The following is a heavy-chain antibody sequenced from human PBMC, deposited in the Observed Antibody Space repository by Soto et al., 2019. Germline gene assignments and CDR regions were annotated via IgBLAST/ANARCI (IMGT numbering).Heavy chain of an antibody. J-gene: IGHJ6*02. CDR3: ARSQGSSASLGVYYCYLYGMDG. Sequence: QMQLVQSGAEVQKPGSSVKVSCKASGCPFGSYAISWVRQAPGQGLEWMGGIIPIPGTANYAQKLQGRVTIAADESTSTAYMELSSMRFEDTAVYYCARSQGSSASLGVYYCYLYGMDGWGQGTTVTVSS. CDR1: GCPFGSYA. CDR2: IIPIPGTA. D-gene: IGHD2-2*01. V-gene: IGHV1-69*01.